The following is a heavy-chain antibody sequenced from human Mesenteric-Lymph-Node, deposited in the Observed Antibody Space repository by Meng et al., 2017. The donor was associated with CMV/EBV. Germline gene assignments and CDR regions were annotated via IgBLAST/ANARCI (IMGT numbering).Heavy chain of an antibody. J-gene: IGHJ2*01. Sequence: VYGGSFSGDYSGWVQRPQGKAPMWISESKHHYGANFNPCLKSPVTNSVDTSKIQFSRKLTSVTAADTGVNYCARPPSCAVYRPSFDLWGRGTLVTVSS. V-gene: IGHV4-34*01. CDR2: SKHHYGA. CDR1: GGSFSGDY. CDR3: ARPPSCAVYRPSFDL. D-gene: IGHD2-15*01.